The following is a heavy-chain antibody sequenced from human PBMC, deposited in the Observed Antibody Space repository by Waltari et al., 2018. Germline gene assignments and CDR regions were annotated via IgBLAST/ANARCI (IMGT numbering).Heavy chain of an antibody. CDR1: GFTVSGIY. CDR3: ARGADYDFWSGYRYYFDY. Sequence: EVQLVESGGGLIQPGGSLRLPCAPSGFTVSGIYVRWVSKAHGRGLEWVSGIYSGGRKYYANSVKGRFTISRDNSKNTLYLQMNSLRAEDTAVYYCARGADYDFWSGYRYYFDYWGQGTLVTVSS. CDR2: IYSGGRK. V-gene: IGHV3-53*01. D-gene: IGHD3-3*01. J-gene: IGHJ4*02.